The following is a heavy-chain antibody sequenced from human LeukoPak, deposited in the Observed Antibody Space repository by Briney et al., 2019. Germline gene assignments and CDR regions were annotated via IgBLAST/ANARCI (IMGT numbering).Heavy chain of an antibody. Sequence: SETLSLTCIVSGYSISSGYYWSWIRQPPGKGLEWIGTIYRSGSTYSNPSLRGRVTISVDTSKNQFSLKLSSVTAADTAVYYCARGEVITAFGYWGQRTLVTLSS. J-gene: IGHJ4*02. D-gene: IGHD3-22*01. CDR3: ARGEVITAFGY. CDR2: IYRSGST. CDR1: GYSISSGYY. V-gene: IGHV4-38-2*02.